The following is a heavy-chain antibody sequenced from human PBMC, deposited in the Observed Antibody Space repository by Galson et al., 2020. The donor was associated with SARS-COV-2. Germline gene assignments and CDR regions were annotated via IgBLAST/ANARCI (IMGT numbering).Heavy chain of an antibody. V-gene: IGHV3-72*01. D-gene: IGHD1-26*01. Sequence: GGSLRLSCAASGFTFSDHYMDWVRQAPGKGLEWLGRTRNKANSYTTEYAASVKGRFTFSRDDSKNSVYLQMNSLKTEDTAVYYVARVAQIFEASEPDFWGQGTLVTGSS. CDR1: GFTFSDHY. CDR3: ARVAQIFEASEPDF. J-gene: IGHJ4*02. CDR2: TRNKANSYTT.